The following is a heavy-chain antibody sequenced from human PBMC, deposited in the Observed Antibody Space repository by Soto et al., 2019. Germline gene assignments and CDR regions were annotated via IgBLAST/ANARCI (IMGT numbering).Heavy chain of an antibody. CDR1: GGSISSYY. V-gene: IGHV4-59*08. J-gene: IGHJ4*02. CDR3: ARRYGYCFDY. Sequence: SEPLSLTCTVPGGSISSYYWSWIRQPPGKGLEWIGYIYYSGSTNYNPSLKSRVTISVDTSKNQFSLKLSSVTAADTAVYYCARRYGYCFDYWGQGTLVTVS. CDR2: IYYSGST. D-gene: IGHD2-2*03.